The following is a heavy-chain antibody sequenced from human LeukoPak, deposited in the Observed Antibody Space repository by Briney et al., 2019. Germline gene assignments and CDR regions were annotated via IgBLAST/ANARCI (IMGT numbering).Heavy chain of an antibody. D-gene: IGHD3-10*01. Sequence: ASVKVSCKASGYTFTGYYMHWVRQAPGQGLEWMGWINPNSGGTNYAQKFQGRVTMTRDTSISTAYMELSRLRSDDTAVYYCARDPDTMVRGVTNDYWGQGTLVTVSS. CDR3: ARDPDTMVRGVTNDY. V-gene: IGHV1-2*02. CDR2: INPNSGGT. CDR1: GYTFTGYY. J-gene: IGHJ4*02.